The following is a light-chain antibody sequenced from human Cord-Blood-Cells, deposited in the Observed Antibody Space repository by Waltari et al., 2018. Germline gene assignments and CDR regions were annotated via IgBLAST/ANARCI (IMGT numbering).Light chain of an antibody. CDR3: QQYNSYWT. V-gene: IGKV1-5*03. CDR1: QSISSW. Sequence: DIQMTQSPSTLSASVGDRVTITCRASQSISSWLAWYQQKPGKAPKLLIYKASSLERGVPSRFSCSGSGTEFTLPISSLQPDDFATYYCQQYNSYWTFGQGTKVEIK. CDR2: KAS. J-gene: IGKJ1*01.